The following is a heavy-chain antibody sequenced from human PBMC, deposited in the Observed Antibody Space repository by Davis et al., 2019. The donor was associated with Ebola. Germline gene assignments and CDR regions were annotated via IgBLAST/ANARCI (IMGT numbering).Heavy chain of an antibody. J-gene: IGHJ6*03. V-gene: IGHV1-2*02. CDR1: GYTFTGYY. CDR2: INPNSGGT. Sequence: ASVKVSCKASGYTFTGYYMHWVRQAPGQGLEWMGWINPNSGGTNYAQKFQGRVTITADESTSTAYMELSSLRSEDTAVYYCARLIQGLGELSPSYYYYYYMDVWGKGTTVTVSS. D-gene: IGHD3-16*02. CDR3: ARLIQGLGELSPSYYYYYYMDV.